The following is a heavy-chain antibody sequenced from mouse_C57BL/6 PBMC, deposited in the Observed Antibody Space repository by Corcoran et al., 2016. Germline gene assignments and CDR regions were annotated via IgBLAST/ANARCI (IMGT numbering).Heavy chain of an antibody. CDR2: INPYNGGT. CDR1: GYTFTDYY. CDR3: ARHSNYEGFAY. J-gene: IGHJ3*01. D-gene: IGHD2-5*01. V-gene: IGHV1-19*01. Sequence: EVQLQQSGPVLVKPGASVKMSCKASGYTFTDYYLNWVKQSHGKSLEWIGVINPYNGGTSYNQNFKGRATLTVDKSSSTASMELNSLTSEDSAVYYCARHSNYEGFAYWGQGTLVTVSA.